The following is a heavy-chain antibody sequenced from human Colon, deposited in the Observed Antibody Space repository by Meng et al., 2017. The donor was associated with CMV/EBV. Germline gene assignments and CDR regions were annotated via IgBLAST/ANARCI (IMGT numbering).Heavy chain of an antibody. CDR3: ARGTQYSDFWSGFPY. V-gene: IGHV3-23*01. J-gene: IGHJ4*01. CDR2: NIGSGLYT. CDR1: GFRIGDNA. D-gene: IGHD3-3*01. Sequence: SGFRIGDNAMTWVRQAPGKGREWVASNIGSGLYTYYADYVKGRFTISRDNSRNMIDLQMSNLTAEDTALYYCARGTQYSDFWSGFPYWGHGTLVTVSS.